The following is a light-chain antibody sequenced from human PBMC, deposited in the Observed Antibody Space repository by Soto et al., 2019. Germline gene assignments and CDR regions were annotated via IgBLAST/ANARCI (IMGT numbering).Light chain of an antibody. CDR1: ISNIGSNY. Sequence: QSVLTQPPSASGTPGQRVTISCSGSISNIGSNYVYWYQQLPGTAPKLLMYRSNQRPSGVPDRFSGAKSGTSASLAISGLRYEDETDYHCAAWDDSLSGVVFGRGTKVTVL. CDR3: AAWDDSLSGVV. CDR2: RSN. J-gene: IGLJ2*01. V-gene: IGLV1-47*01.